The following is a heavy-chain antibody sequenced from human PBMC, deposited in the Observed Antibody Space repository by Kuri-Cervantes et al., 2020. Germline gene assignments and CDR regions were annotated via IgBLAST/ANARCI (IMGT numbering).Heavy chain of an antibody. CDR1: GGSMTSSAYY. D-gene: IGHD3-10*01. CDR2: IYQSGST. J-gene: IGHJ5*02. CDR3: AKHLNVVRGVRGRSISSKNWFDP. Sequence: GSLRLSCTVSGGSMTSSAYYWDWIRQSPGKGLEWIGSIYQSGSTYYTPSLKNRVTISLDTSKNHFSLTLRSVTAADTAVYYCAKHLNVVRGVRGRSISSKNWFDPWGQGTRVTVSS. V-gene: IGHV4-39*01.